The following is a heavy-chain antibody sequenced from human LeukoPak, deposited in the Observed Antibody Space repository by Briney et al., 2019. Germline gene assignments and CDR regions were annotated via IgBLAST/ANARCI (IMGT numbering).Heavy chain of an antibody. J-gene: IGHJ4*02. Sequence: GGSLRLSCAASGFTFSDHYMDWVRQAPGKGLEWVGRTRNKANSYTTEYAASVKGRFTISRDDSKNSLYLQMNSLKTEDTAVYYCARDPFDYWGQGTLVTVYS. CDR2: TRNKANSYTT. CDR1: GFTFSDHY. CDR3: ARDPFDY. V-gene: IGHV3-72*01.